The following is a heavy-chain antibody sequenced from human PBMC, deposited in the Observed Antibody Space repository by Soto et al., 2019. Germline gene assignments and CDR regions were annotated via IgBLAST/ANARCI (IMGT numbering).Heavy chain of an antibody. Sequence: QVQVHESGPGLVKPSETLSLTCTVSGGSISSYYCSWIREAAGKGLEWIGRIDTSGTTNYNPALKSRVTMSVDASKNQFSLNLRSVTAADTAVYYCARGPRGYVYYHGMDVWGQGTTVTVSS. CDR3: ARGPRGYVYYHGMDV. J-gene: IGHJ6*02. CDR1: GGSISSYY. V-gene: IGHV4-4*07. CDR2: IDTSGTT. D-gene: IGHD3-10*01.